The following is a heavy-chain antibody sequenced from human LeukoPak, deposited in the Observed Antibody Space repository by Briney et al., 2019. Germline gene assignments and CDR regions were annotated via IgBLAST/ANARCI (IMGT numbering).Heavy chain of an antibody. Sequence: GRSLRLSCAASGFTFSSYSMNWVRQAPGKGLEWVSSISSSSSYIYYADSVKGRFTISRDNAKNSLYLQMNSLRAEDTAVYYCARAGGFGYYFDYWGQGTLVTVSS. CDR2: ISSSSSYI. CDR3: ARAGGFGYYFDY. V-gene: IGHV3-21*01. CDR1: GFTFSSYS. J-gene: IGHJ4*02. D-gene: IGHD3-10*01.